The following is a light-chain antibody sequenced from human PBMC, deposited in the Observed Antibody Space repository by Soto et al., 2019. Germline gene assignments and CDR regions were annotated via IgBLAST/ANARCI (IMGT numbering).Light chain of an antibody. Sequence: EIVMTQSPATLSVSPGERATLSCRASQSVSSNLAWYQQKPGQAPRLLIYGASTRATGIPARFSGSGSGTEFNLTISSLQSEDFAVYYCQQYNNWPPTTFGQGTKREIK. V-gene: IGKV3-15*01. J-gene: IGKJ2*01. CDR3: QQYNNWPPTT. CDR2: GAS. CDR1: QSVSSN.